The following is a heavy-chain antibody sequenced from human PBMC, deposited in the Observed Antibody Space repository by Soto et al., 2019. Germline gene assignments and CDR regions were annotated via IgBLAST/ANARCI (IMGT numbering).Heavy chain of an antibody. Sequence: QVQLVQSGAEVKKPGSSVKVSCKASGGTFSSYAISWVRQAPGQGLEWMGGIIPIFGTANYAQKFQGRVTITADESTSTAYMEVSRLRSEDTAVYYCARSPVGRSSSSDFDYWGQGTLVTVSS. V-gene: IGHV1-69*12. D-gene: IGHD6-13*01. CDR2: IIPIFGTA. CDR1: GGTFSSYA. J-gene: IGHJ4*02. CDR3: ARSPVGRSSSSDFDY.